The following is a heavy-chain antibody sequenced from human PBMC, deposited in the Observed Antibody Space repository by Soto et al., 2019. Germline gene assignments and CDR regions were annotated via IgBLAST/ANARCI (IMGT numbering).Heavy chain of an antibody. CDR1: GFAFRSYA. D-gene: IGHD6-19*01. CDR3: AKGVPGIAVAGTGYFQH. J-gene: IGHJ1*01. Sequence: GGSLRLSCAASGFAFRSYAVSWVRQAPVNGLEFVSGISGIFDSTYYADSVKGRFTVSRYNSKNTLYLQMNSLRAEDTAVYYCAKGVPGIAVAGTGYFQHWGQGT. V-gene: IGHV3-23*01. CDR2: ISGIFDST.